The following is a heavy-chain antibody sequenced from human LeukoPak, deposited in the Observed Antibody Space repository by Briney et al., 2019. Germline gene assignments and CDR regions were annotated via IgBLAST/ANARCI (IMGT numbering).Heavy chain of an antibody. CDR1: GGSISSSSYY. J-gene: IGHJ6*02. CDR2: IYYSGST. Sequence: SETLSLTCTVSGGSISSSSYYWGWIRQPPGKGLEWIGSIYYSGSTYYNPSLKSRVTISVDTSKNQFSLKLSSVTAADTAVYYCASRLGSHYYYYGMDVWGQGTTVTASS. D-gene: IGHD2-15*01. CDR3: ASRLGSHYYYYGMDV. V-gene: IGHV4-39*01.